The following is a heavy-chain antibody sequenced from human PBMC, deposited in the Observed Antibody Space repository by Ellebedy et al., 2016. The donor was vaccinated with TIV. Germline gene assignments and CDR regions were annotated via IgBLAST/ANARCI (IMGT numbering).Heavy chain of an antibody. J-gene: IGHJ5*02. D-gene: IGHD5-18*01. Sequence: SETLSLXXAVYGGSFSGYYWSWIRQPPGKGLEWIGEINHSGSTNYNPSLKSRVTISVDTSKNQFSLKLSSVTAADTAVYYCATGAMVNGWWFDPWGQGTLVTVSS. V-gene: IGHV4-34*01. CDR2: INHSGST. CDR3: ATGAMVNGWWFDP. CDR1: GGSFSGYY.